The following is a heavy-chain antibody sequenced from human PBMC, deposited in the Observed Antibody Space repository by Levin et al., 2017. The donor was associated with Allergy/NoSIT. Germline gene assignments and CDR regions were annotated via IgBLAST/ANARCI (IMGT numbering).Heavy chain of an antibody. CDR1: GGTFTIYT. CDR2: IIPSLGIA. D-gene: IGHD5-18*01. CDR3: ARAQGRIQYHAFDI. J-gene: IGHJ3*02. Sequence: SVKVSCKASGGTFTIYTISWVRQAPGQGLEWMGRIIPSLGIANYAQKFQGRVTISVDTSKNQFSLKLSSVTAADTAVYYCARAQGRIQYHAFDIWGQGTMVTVSS. V-gene: IGHV1-69*02.